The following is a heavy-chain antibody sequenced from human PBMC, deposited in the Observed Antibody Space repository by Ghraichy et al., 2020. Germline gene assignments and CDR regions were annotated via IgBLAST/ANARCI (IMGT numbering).Heavy chain of an antibody. J-gene: IGHJ6*02. V-gene: IGHV4-61*02. CDR3: ARAVEGSGPAAMSYYYGMDV. CDR1: GGSISSGSYY. Sequence: SETLSLTCTVSGGSISSGSYYWSWIRQPAGKGLEWIGRIYTSGSTNYNPSLKSRVTISVDTSKNQFSLKLSSVTAADTAVYYCARAVEGSGPAAMSYYYGMDVWGQGTTVTVSS. D-gene: IGHD2-2*01. CDR2: IYTSGST.